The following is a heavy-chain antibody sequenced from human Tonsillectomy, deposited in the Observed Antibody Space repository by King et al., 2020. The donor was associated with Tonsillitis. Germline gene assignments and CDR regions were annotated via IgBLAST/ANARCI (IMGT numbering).Heavy chain of an antibody. CDR3: ARDLDDH. J-gene: IGHJ4*02. CDR1: GFSVSYYA. D-gene: IGHD3-3*01. Sequence: VQLVEAGGGVVQPGRSLRLSCVVSGFSVSYYAMHWVRQAPGKGLEWVAVMWYDGTDEYYADSVKGRFTVSRDNSKNTLYLQMHSLRADDTAVYYWARDLDDHWGQGTLVTVSS. CDR2: MWYDGTDE. V-gene: IGHV3-33*01.